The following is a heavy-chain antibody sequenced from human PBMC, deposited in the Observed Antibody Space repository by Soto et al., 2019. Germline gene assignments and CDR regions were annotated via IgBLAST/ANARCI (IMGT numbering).Heavy chain of an antibody. CDR1: GYIFTAYS. CDR3: AREENCSDGICYSEYFHR. V-gene: IGHV1-46*01. J-gene: IGHJ1*01. D-gene: IGHD2-15*01. CDR2: VNPSGGST. Sequence: QVQLEQSGAEVKKPGASVKVSCTASGYIFTAYSMHWVRRAPGQGLQWMCVVNPSGGSTTYAQKFQGRLTLTRDTSRNTFYMDLSSLTSEDTAVYYCAREENCSDGICYSEYFHRWGQGTLVTVSS.